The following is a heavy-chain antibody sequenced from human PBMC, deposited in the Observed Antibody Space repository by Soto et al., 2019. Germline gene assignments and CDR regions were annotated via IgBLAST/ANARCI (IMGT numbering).Heavy chain of an antibody. CDR1: GGTFSSYA. Sequence: SVKVSCKASGGTFSSYAISWVRQAPGQGLEWMGGIIPIFGTANYAQKFQGRVTITADESTSTAYMELSSLRSEDTAVYYCARPINFYSGSTILYYYYGMDVWGQGTTVPASS. CDR2: IIPIFGTA. D-gene: IGHD5-12*01. J-gene: IGHJ6*02. CDR3: ARPINFYSGSTILYYYYGMDV. V-gene: IGHV1-69*13.